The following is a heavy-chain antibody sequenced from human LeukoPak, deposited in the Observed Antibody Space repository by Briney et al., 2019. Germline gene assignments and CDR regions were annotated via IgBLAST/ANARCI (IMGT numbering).Heavy chain of an antibody. Sequence: ASVKVSCKASGYTFTSYGISWVRQAPGQGLEWMGWISAYNGNTNYAQKLQGRVTMTTDTSTSTAYMELRSLRSDDTAVYYCARVGDYYDSSGSYYCYMDVWGKGTTVTVSS. CDR2: ISAYNGNT. D-gene: IGHD3-22*01. V-gene: IGHV1-18*01. CDR1: GYTFTSYG. J-gene: IGHJ6*03. CDR3: ARVGDYYDSSGSYYCYMDV.